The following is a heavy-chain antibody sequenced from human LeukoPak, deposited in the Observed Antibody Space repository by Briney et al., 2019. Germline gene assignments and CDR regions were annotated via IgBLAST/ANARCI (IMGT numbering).Heavy chain of an antibody. D-gene: IGHD1-1*01. Sequence: PGGSLRLSCAASGFTFSNYAMSWVRQAPGKGLVWVSRINNDGSSASYVDSVKGRFTISRDNAKNTLFLQMNSLRAEDTAVYYCARRGTGHGMDVWGQGTTVIVSS. V-gene: IGHV3-74*01. CDR2: INNDGSSA. CDR1: GFTFSNYA. J-gene: IGHJ6*02. CDR3: ARRGTGHGMDV.